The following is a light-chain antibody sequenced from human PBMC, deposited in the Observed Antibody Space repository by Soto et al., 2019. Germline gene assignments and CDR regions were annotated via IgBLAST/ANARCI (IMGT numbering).Light chain of an antibody. CDR1: NSNIGRNT. CDR2: SDD. V-gene: IGLV1-44*01. CDR3: AAWDDTLRARV. J-gene: IGLJ2*01. Sequence: QSVLTQPPSASGTPGQRVTISCSGSNSNIGRNTVSWYQQVPGTAPKSLFYSDDQRPSGVPDRISGSRSGTSASLAISGLQSGDEAEYYCAAWDDTLRARVFGGGTQLTVL.